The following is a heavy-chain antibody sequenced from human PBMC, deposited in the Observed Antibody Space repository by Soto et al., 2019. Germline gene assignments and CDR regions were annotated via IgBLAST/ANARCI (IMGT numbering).Heavy chain of an antibody. CDR3: ARDVRPPKEVEMATIGAFDI. V-gene: IGHV4-59*01. J-gene: IGHJ3*02. Sequence: SETLSLTCTVSGGSISGYYWSWIRQPPGKGLEWIGYMYNTGSTVYNPSFKSRVTISVDTSKNQFSLKLSSVTAADTAVYYCARDVRPPKEVEMATIGAFDIWGQGTMVTVSS. D-gene: IGHD5-12*01. CDR1: GGSISGYY. CDR2: MYNTGST.